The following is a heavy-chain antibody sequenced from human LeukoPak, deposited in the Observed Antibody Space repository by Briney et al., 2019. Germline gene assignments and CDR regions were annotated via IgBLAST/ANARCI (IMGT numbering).Heavy chain of an antibody. D-gene: IGHD2-15*01. CDR3: ARGRYCSGGSCYVDL. V-gene: IGHV4-59*01. Sequence: SETLSLTCTVSGGSISSYYWSWIRQPPGKGLEWLGYIYYSGSTNYNPSLKSRVTISVDTSKNQFSLKLSSVTAADTAVYYCARGRYCSGGSCYVDLWGRGTLVTVSS. CDR1: GGSISSYY. CDR2: IYYSGST. J-gene: IGHJ2*01.